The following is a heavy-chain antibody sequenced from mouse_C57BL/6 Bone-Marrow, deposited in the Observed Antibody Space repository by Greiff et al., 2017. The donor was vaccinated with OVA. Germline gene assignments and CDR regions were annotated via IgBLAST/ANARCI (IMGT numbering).Heavy chain of an antibody. V-gene: IGHV1-75*01. J-gene: IGHJ3*01. D-gene: IGHD4-1*01. Sequence: VQLQQSGPELVKPGASVKISCKASGYTFTDYYINWVKQRPGQGLEWIGWIVPGSGSTYYNEKFKDKATLTADKSSSTVYMELSRLTSEDSAVYFCARHEENWAWFAYWGQGTLVTVSA. CDR2: IVPGSGST. CDR1: GYTFTDYY. CDR3: ARHEENWAWFAY.